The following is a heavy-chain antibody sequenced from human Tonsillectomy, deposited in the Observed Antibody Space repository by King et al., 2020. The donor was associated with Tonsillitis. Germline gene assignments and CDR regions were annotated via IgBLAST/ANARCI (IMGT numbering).Heavy chain of an antibody. J-gene: IGHJ5*02. D-gene: IGHD2-8*02. CDR3: ATTPGCCDQGFFYWCFYP. Sequence: QLVQSGAEVKKPGSSVKVSCKASGGTFRNYTLSWLRQAPGQGLEWMWGIIPMFPTTSYAQKFQGRLTNTADEASSTAYMQLSNLRSEDTAVYYCATTPGCCDQGFFYWCFYPWGQGTLVTVSS. CDR1: GGTFRNYT. CDR2: IIPMFPTT. V-gene: IGHV1-69*01.